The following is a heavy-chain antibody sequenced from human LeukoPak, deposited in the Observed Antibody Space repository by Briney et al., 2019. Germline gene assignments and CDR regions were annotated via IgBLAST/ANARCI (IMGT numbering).Heavy chain of an antibody. CDR3: ARENLWQGYDILTGYFGNNWFDP. Sequence: ASVKVSCKASGYTFAGYYMHWVRQAPGQGLEWMGRINPNSGGTNYAQKFQGRVTMTRDTSISTAYMELSRLRSDDTAVYYCARENLWQGYDILTGYFGNNWFDPWGQGTLVTVSS. J-gene: IGHJ5*02. CDR1: GYTFAGYY. V-gene: IGHV1-2*06. D-gene: IGHD3-9*01. CDR2: INPNSGGT.